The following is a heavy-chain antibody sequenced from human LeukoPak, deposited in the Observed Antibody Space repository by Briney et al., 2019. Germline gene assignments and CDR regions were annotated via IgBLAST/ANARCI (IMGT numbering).Heavy chain of an antibody. CDR2: INPNSGGT. D-gene: IGHD2-2*01. Sequence: ASVKVSCKASGGTFSSYAISWVRQAPGQGPEWMGRINPNSGGTNYAQKFQGRVTMTKDTSISTAYMELSRLRSDDTAVYYCARCCSSTDYYYGMDVWGQGTTVTVSS. J-gene: IGHJ6*02. V-gene: IGHV1-2*06. CDR3: ARCCSSTDYYYGMDV. CDR1: GGTFSSYA.